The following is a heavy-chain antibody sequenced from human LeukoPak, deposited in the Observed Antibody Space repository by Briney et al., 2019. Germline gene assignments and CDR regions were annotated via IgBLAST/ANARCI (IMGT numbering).Heavy chain of an antibody. V-gene: IGHV4-39*01. J-gene: IGHJ4*02. CDR2: IDYSGNT. CDR3: ARNKPTGVARGYFDY. Sequence: PSETLSLTCTVSGASISSSSYYWGWVRQPPGKGLEWIGSIDYSGNTYYNPSLKSRVTISVDTSKNQFSLKLGAVTAADTAVYSCARNKPTGVARGYFDYWGQGTLVTVSS. D-gene: IGHD3-10*01. CDR1: GASISSSSYY.